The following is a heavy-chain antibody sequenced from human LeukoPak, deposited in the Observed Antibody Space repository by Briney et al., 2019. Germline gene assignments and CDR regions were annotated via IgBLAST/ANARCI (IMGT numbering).Heavy chain of an antibody. D-gene: IGHD2-21*02. CDR3: AKVPRDSDCY. J-gene: IGHJ4*02. V-gene: IGHV3-7*01. CDR2: VNEDGSVK. Sequence: GGSLRLSCAVSGGTFSAYWMAWVRQSPGKGLEWVAEVNEDGSVKYYVDSMKGRFTISRDNAKNSLYLQMNSLGAEDTAVYYCAKVPRDSDCYWGQGTLVTVSS. CDR1: GGTFSAYW.